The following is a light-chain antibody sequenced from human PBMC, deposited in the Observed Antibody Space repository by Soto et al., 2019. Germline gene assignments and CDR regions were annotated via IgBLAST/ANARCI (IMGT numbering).Light chain of an antibody. CDR3: QSADSSGTYVV. Sequence: SYELTQPPSVSASPGQTARITCSGDALPKQYAYWYQQKPGQAPVLVIYKDSERPSGIPERFSGSSSGTTVTLTISGVQAEDEADYYCQSADSSGTYVVFGGGTKVTV. J-gene: IGLJ2*01. CDR2: KDS. CDR1: ALPKQY. V-gene: IGLV3-25*02.